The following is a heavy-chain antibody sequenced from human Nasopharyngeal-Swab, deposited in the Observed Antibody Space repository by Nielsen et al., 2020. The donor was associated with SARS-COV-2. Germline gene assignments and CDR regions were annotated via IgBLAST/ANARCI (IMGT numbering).Heavy chain of an antibody. CDR2: IYPGDSDT. Sequence: GESLKISCKGSGYSFTSYWIGWVRQMPGKRLEWMGIIYPGDSDTRYSPSFQGQVTISADKSISTAYLQWSSLKASDTAMYYCARHGVRGAGGWFYYFDYWGQGTLVTVSS. V-gene: IGHV5-51*01. D-gene: IGHD6-19*01. CDR1: GYSFTSYW. CDR3: ARHGVRGAGGWFYYFDY. J-gene: IGHJ4*02.